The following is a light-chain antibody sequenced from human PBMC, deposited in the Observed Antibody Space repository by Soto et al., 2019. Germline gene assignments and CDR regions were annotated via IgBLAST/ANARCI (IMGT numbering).Light chain of an antibody. Sequence: QSVLTQPASVSGSPGQSITISCTGTSSDVGAYNLVSWYQHLPDKAPKLIISEVTNRPSGVSDRFSGSKSGNTASLTISGLQAEDEADYYCSSYGGSNNYVFGTGTKVTVL. CDR1: SSDVGAYNL. J-gene: IGLJ1*01. CDR3: SSYGGSNNYV. CDR2: EVT. V-gene: IGLV2-14*01.